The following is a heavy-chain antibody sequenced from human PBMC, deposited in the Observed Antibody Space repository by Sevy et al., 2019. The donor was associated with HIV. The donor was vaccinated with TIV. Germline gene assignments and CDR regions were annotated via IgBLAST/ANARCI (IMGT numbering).Heavy chain of an antibody. J-gene: IGHJ4*02. CDR3: ARDRDGDYVFDY. Sequence: GESLRLSCAASGFTFSSYSMNWVRQAPGKGLEWVSSISSSSSYIYYADSVKGRFTISRDNAKNSLYLQMNSLRAEDTAVYYCARDRDGDYVFDYWGQGTLVTVSS. CDR1: GFTFSSYS. D-gene: IGHD4-17*01. V-gene: IGHV3-21*01. CDR2: ISSSSSYI.